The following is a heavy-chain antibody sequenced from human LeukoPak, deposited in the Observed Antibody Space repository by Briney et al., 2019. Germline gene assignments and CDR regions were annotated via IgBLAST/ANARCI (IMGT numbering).Heavy chain of an antibody. V-gene: IGHV4-39*07. CDR3: ARVRGIAARPGWFDP. CDR2: IYYSGST. D-gene: IGHD6-6*01. CDR1: GGSISSSSYY. Sequence: SETLSLTCTVSGGSISSSSYYWGWVRQPPGKGLEWIGSIYYSGSTYYNPSLKSRVTISVDRSKNQFSLKLSSVTAADTAVYYCARVRGIAARPGWFDPWGQGTLVTVSS. J-gene: IGHJ5*02.